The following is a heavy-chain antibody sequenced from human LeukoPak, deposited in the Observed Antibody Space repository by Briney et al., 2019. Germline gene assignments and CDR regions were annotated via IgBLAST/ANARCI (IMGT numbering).Heavy chain of an antibody. J-gene: IGHJ4*02. CDR3: ARETARTGIYEDY. Sequence: GGSLRLSCAASGFTFSSYNINWVRQAPGKGLEWVSYISSSSSTIYYADSVKGRFTISRDNAKNSLYLQMNSLRDEDTAVYYCARETARTGIYEDYWGQGTLVTVSS. D-gene: IGHD3-10*01. V-gene: IGHV3-48*02. CDR1: GFTFSSYN. CDR2: ISSSSSTI.